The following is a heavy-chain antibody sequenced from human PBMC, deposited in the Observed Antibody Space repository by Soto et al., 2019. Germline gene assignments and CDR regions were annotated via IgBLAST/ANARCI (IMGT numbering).Heavy chain of an antibody. CDR3: ATGSASSASTAFDT. V-gene: IGHV4-59*03. CDR1: GGSISDNY. J-gene: IGHJ3*02. CDR2: IYYIGNT. Sequence: NPSETLSLTCSVSGGSISDNYWSWIRQPPGKGLEWIGYIYYIGNTHYNPSLKSRVIISVDTSKNEFSLKLNSVTAADTAVYYCATGSASSASTAFDTWDRGTVVTVSS. D-gene: IGHD2-15*01.